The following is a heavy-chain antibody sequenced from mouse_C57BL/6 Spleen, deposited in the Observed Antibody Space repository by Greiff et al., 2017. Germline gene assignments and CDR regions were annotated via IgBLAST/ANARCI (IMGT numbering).Heavy chain of an antibody. J-gene: IGHJ3*01. CDR1: GFTFSSYG. Sequence: EVQVVESGGDLVKPGGSLKLSCAASGFTFSSYGMSWVRQTPDERLEWVATISSGGSYTYYPDSVKGRFTISRDKAKNTLYLQMSSLMSEDTAMYDCARLYYYGSSYFSWFSYWGQGTLVTVAA. CDR3: ARLYYYGSSYFSWFSY. D-gene: IGHD1-1*01. CDR2: ISSGGSYT. V-gene: IGHV5-6*01.